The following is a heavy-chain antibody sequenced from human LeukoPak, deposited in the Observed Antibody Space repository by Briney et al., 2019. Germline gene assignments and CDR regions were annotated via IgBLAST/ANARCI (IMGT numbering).Heavy chain of an antibody. V-gene: IGHV3-9*03. CDR3: AKDGTRSAGNFDY. Sequence: GRSLRLSCAASGFTFDDYAMHWVRQAPGNGLEWVSGISWNNGSIGYADSVKGRFTISRDNAKNSLYLQMNSLRAEYMASYYCAKDGTRSAGNFDYWGQGTLVTVSS. CDR1: GFTFDDYA. J-gene: IGHJ4*02. D-gene: IGHD2-15*01. CDR2: ISWNNGSI.